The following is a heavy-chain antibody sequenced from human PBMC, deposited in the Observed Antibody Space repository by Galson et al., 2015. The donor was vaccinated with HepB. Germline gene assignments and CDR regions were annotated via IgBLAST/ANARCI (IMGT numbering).Heavy chain of an antibody. CDR3: AKVRSGSSGWILIDY. J-gene: IGHJ4*02. Sequence: SLRLSCAASGFTFSSYGMHWVRQAPGKGLEWVAVISYDGSNKYYADSVKGRFTISRDNSKNTLYLQMNSLRAEDTAVYYCAKVRSGSSGWILIDYWGQGTLVTVSS. CDR1: GFTFSSYG. CDR2: ISYDGSNK. V-gene: IGHV3-30*18. D-gene: IGHD6-19*01.